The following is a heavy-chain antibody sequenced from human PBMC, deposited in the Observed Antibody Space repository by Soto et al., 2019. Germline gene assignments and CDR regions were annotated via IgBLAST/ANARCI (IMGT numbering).Heavy chain of an antibody. J-gene: IGHJ6*02. D-gene: IGHD6-13*01. V-gene: IGHV3-30*18. Sequence: PGGSLSLSCAASGFTFRSYGMHWVRQAPGKGLEWVAVISYDGSNKYYADSVKGRFTISRDNSKNTLYLQMNSLRAEDTAVYYCAKEWAAGAYGMDVWGQGTTVTVSS. CDR3: AKEWAAGAYGMDV. CDR1: GFTFRSYG. CDR2: ISYDGSNK.